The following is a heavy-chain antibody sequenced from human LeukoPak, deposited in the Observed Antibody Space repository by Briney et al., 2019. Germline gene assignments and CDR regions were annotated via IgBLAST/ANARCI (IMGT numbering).Heavy chain of an antibody. CDR2: INHSGST. D-gene: IGHD3-22*01. CDR1: GGSFSGYY. CDR3: ARRRGYYYDSSGRPVDY. J-gene: IGHJ4*02. Sequence: SETLSLTCAVYGGSFSGYYWSWIRQPPGKGLEWIGEINHSGSTNYNPSLKSRVTISVDTSKNQFSLKLSSVTAADTAVYYCARRRGYYYDSSGRPVDYWGQGTLVTVSS. V-gene: IGHV4-34*01.